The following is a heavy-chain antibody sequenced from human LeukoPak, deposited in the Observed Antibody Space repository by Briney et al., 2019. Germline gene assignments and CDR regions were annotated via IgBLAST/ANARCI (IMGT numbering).Heavy chain of an antibody. CDR3: ARELRTFDS. J-gene: IGHJ4*02. CDR2: IKHNGDEL. V-gene: IGHV3-7*01. D-gene: IGHD3-16*01. CDR1: GFTFSSYW. Sequence: PGGSLRLSCAASGFTFSSYWMTWVRQAPGTGLEWVANIKHNGDELNYVDSVEDRFTISRDNAKNSLYLHMTSLRAEDTAVYYCARELRTFDSWGQGTLVTVSS.